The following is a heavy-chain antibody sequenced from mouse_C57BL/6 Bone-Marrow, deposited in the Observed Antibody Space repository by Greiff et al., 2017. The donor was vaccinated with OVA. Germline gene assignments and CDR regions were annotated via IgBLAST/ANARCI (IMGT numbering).Heavy chain of an antibody. D-gene: IGHD2-4*01. CDR1: GYSITSGYY. CDR2: ISYDGSN. CDR3: ARGGDYDGFAY. J-gene: IGHJ3*01. Sequence: EVQVVESGPGLVKPSQSLSLTCSVTGYSITSGYYWNWIRQFPGNKLEWMGYISYDGSNNYNPSLKNRISITRDTSKNQFFLKLNSVTTEDTATYYCARGGDYDGFAYWGQGTLVTVSA. V-gene: IGHV3-6*01.